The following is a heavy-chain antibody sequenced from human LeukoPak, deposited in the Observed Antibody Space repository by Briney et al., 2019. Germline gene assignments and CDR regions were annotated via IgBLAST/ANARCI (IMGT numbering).Heavy chain of an antibody. CDR2: INPNSGGT. V-gene: IGHV1-2*02. J-gene: IGHJ6*03. Sequence: GASVKVSCKASGYTFTGYYMHWVRQAPGQGLEWMGWINPNSGGTNYAQKFQGRVTMTRDTSISTAYMELSRLRSDDTAVYHCARDTTGYQLLYYYYYYMDVWGKGTTVTVSS. D-gene: IGHD2-2*01. CDR3: ARDTTGYQLLYYYYYYMDV. CDR1: GYTFTGYY.